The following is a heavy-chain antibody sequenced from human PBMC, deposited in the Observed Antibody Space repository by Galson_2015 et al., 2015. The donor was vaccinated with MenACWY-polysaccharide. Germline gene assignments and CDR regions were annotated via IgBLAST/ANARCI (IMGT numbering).Heavy chain of an antibody. CDR1: CFPFGLSL. CDR2: ISSSSSYI. V-gene: IGHV3-21*01. CDR3: ARSVQGVINWFDP. D-gene: IGHD3-10*01. Sequence: SLLLSCSASCFPFGLSLLTWFLPSPGKGLEWVSSISSSSSYIYYADSVKGRFTISRDNAKNSLYLQMNSLRAEDTAVYYCARSVQGVINWFDPWGQGTLVTVSS. J-gene: IGHJ5*02.